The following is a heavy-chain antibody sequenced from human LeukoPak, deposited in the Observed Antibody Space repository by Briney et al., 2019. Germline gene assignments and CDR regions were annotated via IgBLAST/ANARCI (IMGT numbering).Heavy chain of an antibody. CDR3: VVANCGGNCSH. CDR2: INSDGSST. Sequence: GGSLRLSCAASGFTFSNYWMYWVRQAPGKGPVSFSRINSDGSSTSYADSVKGRFTISRDNAKNTLYLQMYSLRVEDTAVYYCVVANCGGNCSHWGQGTLVTVSS. CDR1: GFTFSNYW. J-gene: IGHJ4*02. D-gene: IGHD2-21*02. V-gene: IGHV3-74*01.